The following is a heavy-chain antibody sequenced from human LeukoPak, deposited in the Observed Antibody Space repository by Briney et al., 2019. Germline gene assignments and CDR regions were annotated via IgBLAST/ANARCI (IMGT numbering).Heavy chain of an antibody. CDR2: ISSSGDRT. J-gene: IGHJ5*02. CDR3: AREIMAYYDFWSGYYTLDNWFDP. Sequence: PGGSLRLSCTASGFTFSNYAMSWVPQAPGRGPEWVSAISSSGDRTYYADSVKGRFTISRDNSKNTLYLQMNSLRAEDTAVYYCAREIMAYYDFWSGYYTLDNWFDPWGQGTLVTVSS. D-gene: IGHD3-3*01. V-gene: IGHV3-23*01. CDR1: GFTFSNYA.